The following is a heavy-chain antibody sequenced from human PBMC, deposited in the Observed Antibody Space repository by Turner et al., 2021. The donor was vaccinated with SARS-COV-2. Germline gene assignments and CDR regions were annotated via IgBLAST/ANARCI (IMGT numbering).Heavy chain of an antibody. D-gene: IGHD6-19*01. V-gene: IGHV1-24*01. Sequence: QFQLVQFGAAVKRPGASVKVSCKVSGYTLTDLSMHWVRQDPGKGLEWMVGFEPEDGETIYAQKFQGRVTMIEDTSTDTAYMELSSLRSDDTAVYYCATGVAVTGTPSAYYYYYGMDVWGQGTMVTVSS. CDR1: GYTLTDLS. CDR3: ATGVAVTGTPSAYYYYYGMDV. CDR2: FEPEDGET. J-gene: IGHJ6*02.